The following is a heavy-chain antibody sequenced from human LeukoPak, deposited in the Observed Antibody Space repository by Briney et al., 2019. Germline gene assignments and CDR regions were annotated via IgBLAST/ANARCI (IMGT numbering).Heavy chain of an antibody. CDR1: GYTFTSYG. CDR2: ISAYNGNT. J-gene: IGHJ6*02. D-gene: IGHD6-13*01. CDR3: TGEGGSSSWYGYYYYYGMDV. V-gene: IGHV1-18*01. Sequence: ASVKVSCKASGYTFTSYGISWVRQAPGQGLEWMGWISAYNGNTNYAQKLQGRVTMTADTSTTTGYMELRSLRSDDTAVYYCTGEGGSSSWYGYYYYYGMDVWGQGTTVTVSS.